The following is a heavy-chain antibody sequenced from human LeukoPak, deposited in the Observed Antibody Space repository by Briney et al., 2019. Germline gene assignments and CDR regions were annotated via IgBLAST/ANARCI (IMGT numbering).Heavy chain of an antibody. Sequence: ASVKVSCKASGYTFTSYYMHWVRQAPGQGLEWMGIINPSGGSTSYAQKFQGRVTMTRDMSTSTVYMELSSLRSEDTAVYYCAREFPLGGAFDIWGQGTMVTVSS. CDR2: INPSGGST. V-gene: IGHV1-46*01. J-gene: IGHJ3*02. CDR1: GYTFTSYY. CDR3: AREFPLGGAFDI. D-gene: IGHD2-21*01.